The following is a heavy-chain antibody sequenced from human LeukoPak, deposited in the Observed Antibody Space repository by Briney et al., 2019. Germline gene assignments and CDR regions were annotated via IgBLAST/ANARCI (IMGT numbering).Heavy chain of an antibody. V-gene: IGHV4-59*01. CDR1: GGSISSYY. J-gene: IGHJ4*02. CDR3: ARALYSSSPFDY. Sequence: SETLSLTCTVSGGSISSYYWSWIRQAPGKGLEWIGYINYSGSTNYNPSLKSRVTISVDTSKNQFSLKLSSVTAADTAVYYCARALYSSSPFDYGGQGTLVTVSS. D-gene: IGHD6-13*01. CDR2: INYSGST.